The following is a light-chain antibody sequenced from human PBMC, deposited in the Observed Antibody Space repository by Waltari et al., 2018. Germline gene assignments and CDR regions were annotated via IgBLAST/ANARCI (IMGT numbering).Light chain of an antibody. CDR3: LQVNSFPRT. J-gene: IGKJ1*01. Sequence: GARVTLTCRASQGISSRLAWYQQKPGKAPQLLISDASSLHSGVPSRFSGSGSGTDFTLTISSLQPEDFATYYCLQVNSFPRTFGQGTKVEVK. V-gene: IGKV1-12*01. CDR1: QGISSR. CDR2: DAS.